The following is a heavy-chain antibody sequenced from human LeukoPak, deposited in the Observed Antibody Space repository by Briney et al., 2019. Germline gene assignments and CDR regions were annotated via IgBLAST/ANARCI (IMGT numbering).Heavy chain of an antibody. CDR2: ISYDGSNK. CDR1: GFTFSSYA. CDR3: ASTAQSNRGAEYYYGSGKNYYYYYGMDV. V-gene: IGHV3-30-3*01. Sequence: GGSLRLSCAASGFTFSSYAMHWVRQAPGKGLEWVAVISYDGSNKYYADSVKGRFTISRDSSKNTLYLQMNSLRAEDTAVYYCASTAQSNRGAEYYYGSGKNYYYYYGMDVWGQGTTVTVSS. J-gene: IGHJ6*02. D-gene: IGHD3-10*01.